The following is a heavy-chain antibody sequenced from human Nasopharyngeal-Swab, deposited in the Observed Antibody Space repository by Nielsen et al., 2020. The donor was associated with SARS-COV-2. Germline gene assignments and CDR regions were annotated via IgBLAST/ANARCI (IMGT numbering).Heavy chain of an antibody. CDR2: ISSSGSTI. CDR3: ASTAPHIVVVTAIPYAFDI. D-gene: IGHD2-21*02. Sequence: GGSLRLSCAASGFTSSSYEVNWVRQAPGKGLEWVSYISSSGSTIYYADSVKGRFTISRDNAKNSLYLQMNSLRAEDTAVYYCASTAPHIVVVTAIPYAFDIWGQGTMVTVSS. V-gene: IGHV3-48*03. CDR1: GFTSSSYE. J-gene: IGHJ3*02.